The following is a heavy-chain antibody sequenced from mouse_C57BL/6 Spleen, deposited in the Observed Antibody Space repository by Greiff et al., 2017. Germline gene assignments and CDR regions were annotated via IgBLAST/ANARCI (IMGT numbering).Heavy chain of an antibody. V-gene: IGHV3-6*01. Sequence: DVQLQESGPGLVKPSQSLSLTCSVTGYSITSGYYWNWIRQFPGNNLEWMGYISYDGSNNYNPSLKNRISITRDTSKNQFFLKLNSVTAEDTATYYCARNSPFDYWGQGTTLTVSS. J-gene: IGHJ2*01. D-gene: IGHD2-12*01. CDR3: ARNSPFDY. CDR2: ISYDGSN. CDR1: GYSITSGYY.